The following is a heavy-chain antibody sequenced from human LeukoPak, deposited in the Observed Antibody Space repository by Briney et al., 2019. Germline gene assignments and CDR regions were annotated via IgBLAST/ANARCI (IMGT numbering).Heavy chain of an antibody. D-gene: IGHD5-18*01. Sequence: ASVKVSCKASGGTFSSYAISWVRQAPGQGLEWMGGIIPIFGTANYAQKFLGRVTITADESTSTAYMELSSLRSEDTAVYYCNSYGHEYYFDYWGQGTLVTVSS. CDR2: IIPIFGTA. CDR1: GGTFSSYA. CDR3: NSYGHEYYFDY. J-gene: IGHJ4*02. V-gene: IGHV1-69*13.